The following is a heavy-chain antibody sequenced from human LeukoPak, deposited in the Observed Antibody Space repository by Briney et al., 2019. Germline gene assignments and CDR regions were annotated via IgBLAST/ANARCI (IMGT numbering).Heavy chain of an antibody. CDR3: ARGSSSYTYCDILTGYYYDHYFDY. Sequence: SETLSLTCTVSGGSISSGSYYWSWIRQPAGKGLEWIGRIYTSGSTNYNPSLKSRVTISVDTSKNQFSLKLSSVTAADTAVYYCARGSSSYTYCDILTGYYYDHYFDYWGQGTLVTVSS. V-gene: IGHV4-61*02. CDR1: GGSISSGSYY. J-gene: IGHJ4*02. D-gene: IGHD3-9*01. CDR2: IYTSGST.